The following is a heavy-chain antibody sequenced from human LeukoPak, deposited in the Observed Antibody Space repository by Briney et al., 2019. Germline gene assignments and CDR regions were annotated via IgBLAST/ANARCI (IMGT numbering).Heavy chain of an antibody. V-gene: IGHV3-48*01. Sequence: GGSLRLSCAASGFTFSSYSMNWVRQAPGKGLEWVSYVSSSSSTIYYADSVKGRFTISRDNAKNSLYLQMNSLRAEDTAVYYCARKQLVSNYYYYYMDVWGKGTTVTVSS. CDR3: ARKQLVSNYYYYYMDV. CDR1: GFTFSSYS. J-gene: IGHJ6*03. D-gene: IGHD6-6*01. CDR2: VSSSSSTI.